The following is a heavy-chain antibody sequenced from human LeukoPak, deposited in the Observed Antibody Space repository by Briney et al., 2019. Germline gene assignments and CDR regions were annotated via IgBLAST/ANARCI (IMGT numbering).Heavy chain of an antibody. J-gene: IGHJ4*02. CDR2: INSDGSTT. CDR3: ARDPIAAVRFDY. D-gene: IGHD6-13*01. CDR1: GFTFISYW. Sequence: GGSLRLSCAASGFTFISYWMHWVRQAPGKGLVWVSRINSDGSTTSYAASVKGRFTISRDNSKNTLYLQMNSLRAEDTAVYYCARDPIAAVRFDYWGQGTLVTVSS. V-gene: IGHV3-74*01.